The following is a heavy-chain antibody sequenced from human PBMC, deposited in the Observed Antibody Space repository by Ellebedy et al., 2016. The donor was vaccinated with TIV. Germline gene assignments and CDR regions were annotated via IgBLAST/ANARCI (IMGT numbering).Heavy chain of an antibody. CDR3: AEGRSGWYYFDY. V-gene: IGHV4-34*01. Sequence: SETLSLTCAVYGGSFSGYYWSWIRQPPGKGLEWIGEINQSGRTNYNPSLDKGRVTISVDPSKNQFSLRLSASTDADTAVYYCAEGRSGWYYFDYWGQGQPVTVSS. D-gene: IGHD6-19*01. J-gene: IGHJ4*02. CDR1: GGSFSGYY. CDR2: INQSGRT.